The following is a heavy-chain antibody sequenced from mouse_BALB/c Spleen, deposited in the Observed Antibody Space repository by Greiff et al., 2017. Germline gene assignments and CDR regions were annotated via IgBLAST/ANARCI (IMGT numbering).Heavy chain of an antibody. V-gene: IGHV5-6-3*01. CDR1: GFTFSSYG. D-gene: IGHD2-3*01. J-gene: IGHJ2*01. CDR2: INSNGGST. CDR3: AREGYYYFDD. Sequence: EVKVVESGGGLVQPGGSLKLSCAASGFTFSSYGMSWVRQTPDKRLELVATINSNGGSTYYPDSVKGRFTISRDKAKNTLYLQMSSLKSEDTAMYDCAREGYYYFDDWGQGTTLTVAS.